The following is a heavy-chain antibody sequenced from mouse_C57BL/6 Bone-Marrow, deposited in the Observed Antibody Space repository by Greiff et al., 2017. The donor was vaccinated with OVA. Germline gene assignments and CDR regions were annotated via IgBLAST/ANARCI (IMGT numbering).Heavy chain of an antibody. CDR1: GFTFSDFY. V-gene: IGHV7-1*01. J-gene: IGHJ1*03. CDR2: SRNKANDYTT. D-gene: IGHD2-3*01. Sequence: EVKLMDSGGGLVQSGRSLRLSCATSGFTFSDFYMEWVRQAPGKGLEWIAASRNKANDYTTEYSASVKGRFIVSRDTSQSILYLQMNALRAEDTAIYYCARDGEGDGYLYWYFDVWGTGTTVTVSS. CDR3: ARDGEGDGYLYWYFDV.